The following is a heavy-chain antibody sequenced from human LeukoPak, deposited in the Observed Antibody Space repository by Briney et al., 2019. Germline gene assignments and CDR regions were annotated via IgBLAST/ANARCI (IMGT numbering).Heavy chain of an antibody. CDR2: IYYSGST. CDR3: ARDSHDILLWFEESISWFDP. Sequence: SETLSLTCTVSGGSISRSSYYWGWIRQPPGKGLEWIGSIYYSGSTYYNPSLKSRVTISVDTSKNQFSLKLSSVTAADTAVYYCARDSHDILLWFEESISWFDPWGQGTLVTVSS. V-gene: IGHV4-39*07. D-gene: IGHD3-10*01. J-gene: IGHJ5*02. CDR1: GGSISRSSYY.